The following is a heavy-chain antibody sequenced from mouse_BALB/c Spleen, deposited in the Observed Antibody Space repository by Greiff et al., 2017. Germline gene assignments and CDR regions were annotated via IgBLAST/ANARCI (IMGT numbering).Heavy chain of an antibody. J-gene: IGHJ4*01. CDR1: GFTFSSFG. V-gene: IGHV5-17*02. CDR2: ISSGSSTI. CDR3: ARSDYYGSFYYAMDY. Sequence: EVQLVESGGGLVQPGGSRKLSCAASGFTFSSFGMHWVRQAPEKGLEWVAYISSGSSTIYYADTVKGRFTISRDNPKNTLFLQMTSLRSEDTAMYYCARSDYYGSFYYAMDYWGQGTSVTVSS. D-gene: IGHD1-1*01.